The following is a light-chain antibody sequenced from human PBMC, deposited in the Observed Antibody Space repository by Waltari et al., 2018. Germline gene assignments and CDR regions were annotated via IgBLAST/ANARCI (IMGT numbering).Light chain of an antibody. CDR1: QGISNY. J-gene: IGKJ4*01. CDR3: QQLNSYPLT. V-gene: IGKV1-9*01. CDR2: SAS. Sequence: DIQLTQSPSFLSASVRDRVTITSRASQGISNYLAWYQQKPGKAPKLLIYSASTLQRGVPSRFGGSGSGTEFSLTISSLQPEDFATYYCQQLNSYPLTFGGGTKVEIK.